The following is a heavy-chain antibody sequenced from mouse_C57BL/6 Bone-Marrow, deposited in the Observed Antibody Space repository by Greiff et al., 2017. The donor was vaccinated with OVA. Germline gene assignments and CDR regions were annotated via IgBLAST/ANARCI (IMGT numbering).Heavy chain of an antibody. CDR1: GYAFSSSW. CDR2: IYPGDGDT. CDR3: AREGGSWYFDV. Sequence: VQLMESGPELVKPGASVKISCKASGYAFSSSWMTWVKQRPGKGLEWIGRIYPGDGDTNYNGKFKGKATLTADKSSSTAYMQLSSLTSEDSAVYFCAREGGSWYFDVWGTGTTVTVSS. V-gene: IGHV1-82*01. D-gene: IGHD1-1*01. J-gene: IGHJ1*03.